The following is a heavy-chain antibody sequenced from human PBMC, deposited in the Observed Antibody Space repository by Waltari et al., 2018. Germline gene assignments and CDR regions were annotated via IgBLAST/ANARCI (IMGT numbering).Heavy chain of an antibody. CDR3: AAHTIFGVVISN. CDR1: GGSFSGYY. CDR2: INHSGST. V-gene: IGHV4-34*01. D-gene: IGHD3-3*01. J-gene: IGHJ4*02. Sequence: QVQLQQWGAGLLKPSETLSLTCAVYGGSFSGYYWSWIRQPPGKGLEWIGEINHSGSTNYNPSLKSRVTISVDTSKNQFSLKLSSVTAADTAVYYCAAHTIFGVVISNWGQGTLVTVSS.